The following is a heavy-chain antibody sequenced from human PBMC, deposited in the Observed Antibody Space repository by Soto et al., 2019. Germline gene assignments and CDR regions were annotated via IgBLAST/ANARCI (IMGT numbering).Heavy chain of an antibody. V-gene: IGHV4-61*01. CDR3: ARGRNYGGSGYFFEHYIDY. CDR2: VHYSGST. J-gene: IGHJ4*02. CDR1: GVSVTTESHY. D-gene: IGHD3-22*01. Sequence: SLTCTVSGVSVTTESHYWSWIRQPPGKGLEWIGYVHYSGSTNYNPSLKGRVLISIGTSKRQFSLELRSVTAADTAVYFCARGRNYGGSGYFFEHYIDYWGQGTPVTVSS.